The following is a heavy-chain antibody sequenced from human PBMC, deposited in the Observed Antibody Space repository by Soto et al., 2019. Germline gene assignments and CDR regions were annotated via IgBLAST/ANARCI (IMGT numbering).Heavy chain of an antibody. D-gene: IGHD3-16*01. V-gene: IGHV4-34*01. CDR1: GGSFSGYY. CDR3: AIRLLGGGGTAY. CDR2: INHSGST. Sequence: PSETLSLTCAVYGGSFSGYYWSWIRQPPGKGLEWIGEINHSGSTNYNPSLKSRVTISVDTSKNQFSLKLSSVTAADTAVYYCAIRLLGGGGTAYRGQGTLVTVSS. J-gene: IGHJ4*02.